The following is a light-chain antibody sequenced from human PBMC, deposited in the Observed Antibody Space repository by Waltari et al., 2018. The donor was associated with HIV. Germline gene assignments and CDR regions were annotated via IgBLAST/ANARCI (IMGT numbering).Light chain of an antibody. V-gene: IGLV7-46*01. Sequence: QAVVTQEPSLTVSPGGTVTLTCGSSTGAVTSGHYPYWFQQTPGQAPGTLIYDTSNKHSWTPARFSGSLLGGKAALTLSGAQPEDEAEYYCLLSYSGARVFGGGTKLTVL. CDR2: DTS. CDR3: LLSYSGARV. CDR1: TGAVTSGHY. J-gene: IGLJ3*02.